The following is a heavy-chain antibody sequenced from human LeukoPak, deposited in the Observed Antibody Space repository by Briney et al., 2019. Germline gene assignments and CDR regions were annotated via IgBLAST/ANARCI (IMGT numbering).Heavy chain of an antibody. D-gene: IGHD1-26*01. J-gene: IGHJ4*02. CDR2: ISDSGGSS. Sequence: GGSLRLSCTASRFTLSSYAMAWVRQAPGKGLDWVSTISDSGGSSFYADSVKGRFTISRDNSRNIVFLQINSLRAEDTAMYYCTGLYGGSYAYWGQGTLVTVSS. CDR1: RFTLSSYA. CDR3: TGLYGGSYAY. V-gene: IGHV3-23*01.